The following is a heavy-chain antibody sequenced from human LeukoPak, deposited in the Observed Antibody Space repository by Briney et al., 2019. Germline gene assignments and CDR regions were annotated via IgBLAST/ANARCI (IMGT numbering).Heavy chain of an antibody. V-gene: IGHV3-13*01. D-gene: IGHD3-3*01. J-gene: IGHJ4*02. CDR1: GFTFSSYD. Sequence: GGSLRLSCAASGFTFSSYDLHWVRQATGKGLEWVSAIGTTGDTYYPGSVKGRFTISRENAKNSLYLQMTSLRAEDTAVYYCARGSYYDFWSGYYTPIRYFDYWGQGTLVTVSS. CDR2: IGTTGDT. CDR3: ARGSYYDFWSGYYTPIRYFDY.